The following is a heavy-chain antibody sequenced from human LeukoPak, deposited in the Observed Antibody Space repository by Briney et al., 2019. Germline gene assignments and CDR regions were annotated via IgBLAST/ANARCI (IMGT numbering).Heavy chain of an antibody. Sequence: PGGSLRLSCAASGFTFSGYAMHWVRQAPGKGLEWVAVISYDGRNEYYADSVKGRFTISRDNSKNTLFPQMNTLRAEDTAVYYCARDFGIIATYLDHWGQGTLVTVSS. V-gene: IGHV3-30*04. CDR3: ARDFGIIATYLDH. J-gene: IGHJ4*02. CDR2: ISYDGRNE. D-gene: IGHD3-16*01. CDR1: GFTFSGYA.